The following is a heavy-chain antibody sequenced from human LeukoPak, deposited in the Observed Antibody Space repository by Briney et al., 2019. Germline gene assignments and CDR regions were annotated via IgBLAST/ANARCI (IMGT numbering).Heavy chain of an antibody. Sequence: GGSLRLSCAASGFTFSSYGMHWVRQAPGKGLEWVSAISGSGGSTYYADSVKGRFTISRDNSKNSLYLQMNSLRAEDTAVYYCARDLVGGRSDYYYGMDVWGQGTTVTVSS. CDR2: ISGSGGST. J-gene: IGHJ6*02. CDR3: ARDLVGGRSDYYYGMDV. CDR1: GFTFSSYG. V-gene: IGHV3-NL1*01. D-gene: IGHD3-10*01.